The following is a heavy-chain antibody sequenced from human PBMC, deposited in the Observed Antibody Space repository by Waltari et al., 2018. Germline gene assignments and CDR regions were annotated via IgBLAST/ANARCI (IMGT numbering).Heavy chain of an antibody. CDR3: ARGSYRLHY. D-gene: IGHD3-16*02. V-gene: IGHV1-2*06. J-gene: IGHJ4*02. CDR1: GYTFTGYY. CDR2: INPNRGGT. Sequence: QVQLVQSGAEVKKPGASVKVSCKASGYTFTGYYMHWVRQAPGQGLELMGRINPNRGGTNYAQKFQGRVTMTRDTSISTAYMELSRLRSDDTAVYYCARGSYRLHYWGQGTLVTVSS.